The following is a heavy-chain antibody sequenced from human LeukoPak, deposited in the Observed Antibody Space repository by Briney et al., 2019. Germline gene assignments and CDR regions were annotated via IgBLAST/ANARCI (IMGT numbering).Heavy chain of an antibody. CDR3: ARTLTTYYYYYYMDV. CDR1: GGSFSGYY. J-gene: IGHJ6*03. CDR2: INHSGST. V-gene: IGHV4-34*01. D-gene: IGHD4-11*01. Sequence: PSETLSLTCAVYGGSFSGYYWSWIRQPPGKGLEWIGEINHSGSTNYNPSLKSRVTISVDTSKNQFSLKLSSVTAADTAVYYCARTLTTYYYYYYMDVSGKGTTVTVSS.